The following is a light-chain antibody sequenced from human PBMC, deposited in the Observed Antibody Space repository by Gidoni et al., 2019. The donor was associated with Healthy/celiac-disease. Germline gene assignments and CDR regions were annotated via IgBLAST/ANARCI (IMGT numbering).Light chain of an antibody. CDR1: SRDVGGYNY. J-gene: IGLJ1*01. CDR3: SSYTSSSTLSYV. V-gene: IGLV2-14*01. Sequence: QSALTQPASVSGSPGPSITISCTGTSRDVGGYNYVSWYKPHPGKAPKLMIYDVSNRPSGVSTRFSGSKSGNTASLTISGLQAEDEADYYCSSYTSSSTLSYVFGTGTKVTVL. CDR2: DVS.